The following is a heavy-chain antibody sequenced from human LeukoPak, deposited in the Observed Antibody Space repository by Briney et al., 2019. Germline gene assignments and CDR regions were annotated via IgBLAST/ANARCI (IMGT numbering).Heavy chain of an antibody. D-gene: IGHD6-6*01. CDR1: GGSFSGYY. Sequence: PSETLSLTCAVYGGSFSGYYWSWIRQPPGKGLEWIGEINHSGNTYYTPSLKSRVAISVDTSKNQFSLKLSSVTAADTAVYYCARKYPDHWFDPWGQGTLVTVSS. CDR2: INHSGNT. V-gene: IGHV4-34*01. J-gene: IGHJ5*02. CDR3: ARKYPDHWFDP.